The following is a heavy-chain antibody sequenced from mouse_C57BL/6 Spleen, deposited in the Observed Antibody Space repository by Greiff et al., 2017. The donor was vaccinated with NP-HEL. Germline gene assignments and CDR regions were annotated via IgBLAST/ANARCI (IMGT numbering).Heavy chain of an antibody. CDR1: GYTFTDYY. V-gene: IGHV1-19*01. CDR3: ARWEAGTGY. CDR2: INPYNGGT. Sequence: VQLQQSGPVLVKPGASVKMSCKASGYTFTDYYMNWVKQSHGKSLEWIGVINPYNGGTSYNQKFKGKATLTVDKSSSTAYMELNSLTSEDSAVYYCARWEAGTGYWGQGTTLTVSS. J-gene: IGHJ2*01. D-gene: IGHD4-1*01.